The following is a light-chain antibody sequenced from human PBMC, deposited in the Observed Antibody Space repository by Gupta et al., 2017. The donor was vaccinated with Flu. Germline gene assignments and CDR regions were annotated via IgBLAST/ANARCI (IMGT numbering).Light chain of an antibody. CDR1: QSISRW. V-gene: IGKV1-5*03. CDR3: HHENSSSWT. J-gene: IGKJ1*01. CDR2: KAS. Sequence: PSTMSASVGDRVTITCRASQSISRWLAWYLQKPGKAPELLIYKASRGKNGVPSRFSGSGSGTEFTLTISSRQPDDFANYYCHHENSSSWTFGQGTKVEIK.